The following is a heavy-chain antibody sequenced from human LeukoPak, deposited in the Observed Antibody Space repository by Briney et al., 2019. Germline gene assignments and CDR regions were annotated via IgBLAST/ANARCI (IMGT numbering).Heavy chain of an antibody. CDR3: AKSNQRLSSTSCQDY. CDR2: ISGSGGST. CDR1: GFTFSSYA. Sequence: GGSLRLSCAASGFTFSSYAMSWVRQAPGKGLEWVSAISGSGGSTYYADSVKGRFTISRDNSKNTLYLQMNSLRAEDTAVYYCAKSNQRLSSTSCQDYWGQGTLVTVSS. D-gene: IGHD2-2*01. J-gene: IGHJ4*02. V-gene: IGHV3-23*01.